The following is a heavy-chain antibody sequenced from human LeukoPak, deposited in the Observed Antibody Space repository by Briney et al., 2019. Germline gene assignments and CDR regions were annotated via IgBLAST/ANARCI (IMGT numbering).Heavy chain of an antibody. CDR1: GGSISSYY. V-gene: IGHV4-59*01. Sequence: SETLSLTCTVSGGSISSYYWSWIQQPPGKGLEWIGYIYYSGSTNYNPSLKSRVTISVDTSKNQFSLKLSSVTAADTAVYYCARAENGRNFDYWGQGTLVTVSS. CDR2: IYYSGST. D-gene: IGHD4-23*01. CDR3: ARAENGRNFDY. J-gene: IGHJ4*02.